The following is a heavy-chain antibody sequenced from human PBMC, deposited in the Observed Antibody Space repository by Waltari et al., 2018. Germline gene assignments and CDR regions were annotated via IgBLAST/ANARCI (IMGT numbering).Heavy chain of an antibody. V-gene: IGHV3-30*18. CDR1: GFTFSSYG. J-gene: IGHJ4*02. D-gene: IGHD3-3*01. Sequence: QVQLVESGGGVVQPGRSLRLSCAASGFTFSSYGMHWVRQAPGKGLEWVAVISYDGSNKDYADSVKGRFTISRDNSKNTLYLQMNSLRAEDTAVYYCAKDRYQRLRFLDYWGQGTLVTVSS. CDR3: AKDRYQRLRFLDY. CDR2: ISYDGSNK.